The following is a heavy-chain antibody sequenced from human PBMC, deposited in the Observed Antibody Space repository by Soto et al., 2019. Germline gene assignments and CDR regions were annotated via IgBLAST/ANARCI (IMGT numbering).Heavy chain of an antibody. CDR3: ARSSFIAAAGTGCFDP. Sequence: SQTLSLTCTVSGGSISSYYWSWIRQPPGKGLEWIGYIYYSGSTNYNPSLKSRVTISVDTSKNQFSLKLSSVTAADTAVYYCARSSFIAAAGTGCFDPWGQGTLVTVS. V-gene: IGHV4-59*01. D-gene: IGHD6-13*01. CDR2: IYYSGST. CDR1: GGSISSYY. J-gene: IGHJ5*02.